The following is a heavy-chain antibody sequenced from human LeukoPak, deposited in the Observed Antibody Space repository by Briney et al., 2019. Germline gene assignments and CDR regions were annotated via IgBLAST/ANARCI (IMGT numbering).Heavy chain of an antibody. CDR2: IYYSGNT. D-gene: IGHD5-12*01. CDR1: GGSISSSSYY. V-gene: IGHV4-39*07. Sequence: SETLSLTCAVSGGSISSSSYYWGWIRQPPGKGLEWIGSIYYSGNTYYNPSLKSRVTISVDTSKNQFSLKLSSVTAADTAVYYCARFEATLEYWGQGTLVTVSS. CDR3: ARFEATLEY. J-gene: IGHJ4*02.